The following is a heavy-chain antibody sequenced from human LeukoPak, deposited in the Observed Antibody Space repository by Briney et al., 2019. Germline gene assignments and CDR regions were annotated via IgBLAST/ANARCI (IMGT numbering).Heavy chain of an antibody. CDR2: ISYDGSNK. Sequence: PGGSLRLSCAASGFTFNGYAMHWVRQAPGKGLEWVAIISYDGSNKFYADSVKGRFTISRDNSKNTLYLQMNSLRPEDTAVYYCARVRGYYDTSVYYKGFDYWGQGTLVTVSS. J-gene: IGHJ4*02. V-gene: IGHV3-30-3*01. D-gene: IGHD3-22*01. CDR3: ARVRGYYDTSVYYKGFDY. CDR1: GFTFNGYA.